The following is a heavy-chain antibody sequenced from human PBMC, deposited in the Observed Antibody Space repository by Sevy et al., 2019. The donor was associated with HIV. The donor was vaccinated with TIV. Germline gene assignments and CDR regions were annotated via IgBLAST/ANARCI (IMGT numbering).Heavy chain of an antibody. CDR1: GFSFSSYG. Sequence: GGSLRLSCAASGFSFSSYGMHWVHQAPGKGLEWISYIQYDGSNKDYADSVKGRFTISRDNSKNTLYLQMNSLRVEDTAVFYCAKEGGGEGGDNWGQGTLVTVSS. CDR2: IQYDGSNK. J-gene: IGHJ4*02. V-gene: IGHV3-30*02. CDR3: AKEGGGEGGDN. D-gene: IGHD2-21*01.